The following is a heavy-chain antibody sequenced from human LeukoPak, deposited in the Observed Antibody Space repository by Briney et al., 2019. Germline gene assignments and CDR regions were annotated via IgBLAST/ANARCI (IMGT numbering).Heavy chain of an antibody. V-gene: IGHV5-51*01. J-gene: IGHJ3*02. D-gene: IGHD2-2*01. CDR1: GYTFTTYW. Sequence: GESLKISCKGAGYTFTTYWIGWVRQMPGKGLEWMEIVSPGDSDTKYSPSFQGQVTISADKSIRTAYLQWSSLKASDTAMYYCARRYCSSTFCHGAFDIWGQGTMVTVSS. CDR3: ARRYCSSTFCHGAFDI. CDR2: VSPGDSDT.